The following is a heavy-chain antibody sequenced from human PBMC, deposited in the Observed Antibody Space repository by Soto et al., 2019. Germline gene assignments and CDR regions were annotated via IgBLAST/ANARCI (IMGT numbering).Heavy chain of an antibody. CDR3: ARTYYYDSSGYFNWFAP. CDR1: GGSISSYY. D-gene: IGHD3-22*01. J-gene: IGHJ5*02. CDR2: IYYSGST. V-gene: IGHV4-59*01. Sequence: SETLSLTCTVSGGSISSYYWSCILQPPVKGLEWIGYIYYSGSTNYNPSLKSRVTISVDTSKNQFSLKLSSVTAADTAVYYCARTYYYDSSGYFNWFAPWGQGTLVTVS.